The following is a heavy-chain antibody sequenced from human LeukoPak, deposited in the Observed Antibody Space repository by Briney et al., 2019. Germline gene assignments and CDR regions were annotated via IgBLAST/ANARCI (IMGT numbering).Heavy chain of an antibody. J-gene: IGHJ4*02. CDR3: ARGPGISGDHIYPDY. CDR2: IYESGST. V-gene: IGHV4-38-2*02. D-gene: IGHD2-21*01. CDR1: GYSISSGKY. Sequence: SETLSLTCSVSGYSISSGKYWAWIRQTPGKGLEWIGSIYESGSTYYTPSLKSRVTMSVDTSKNQFSLSLTSVTAADTAVYFCARGPGISGDHIYPDYWGQGIQVSVSS.